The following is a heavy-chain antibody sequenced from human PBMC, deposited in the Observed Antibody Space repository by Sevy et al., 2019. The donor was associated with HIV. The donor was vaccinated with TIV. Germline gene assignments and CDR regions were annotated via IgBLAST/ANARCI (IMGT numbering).Heavy chain of an antibody. J-gene: IGHJ6*02. Sequence: GGSLRLSCAASGFTFSSYGMHWVRQAPGKGLEWVAFIRYDGSNKYYADSVKGRFTISRDNSKNTLYLQMNSLRAEDTAVYYCAKGGVAAAAQPQYGMDVWGQGTTVTVSS. D-gene: IGHD6-13*01. CDR3: AKGGVAAAAQPQYGMDV. CDR2: IRYDGSNK. V-gene: IGHV3-30*02. CDR1: GFTFSSYG.